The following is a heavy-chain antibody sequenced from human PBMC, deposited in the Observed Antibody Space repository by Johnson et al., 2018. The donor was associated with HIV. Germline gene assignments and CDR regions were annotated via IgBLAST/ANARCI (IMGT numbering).Heavy chain of an antibody. CDR1: GFIFSNAW. D-gene: IGHD7-27*01. J-gene: IGHJ3*02. Sequence: VQLVESGGGLVQPGGSLRLSCTASGFIFSNAWMNWVRQTPERGLEWVGRIKSKNDGGTTEYPAPVRGRFTISKDDSKNTVYLQLNRLNIEDTAVYYCTTYAGDAETRHTVFDIWGQGTMVTVSS. CDR2: IKSKNDGGTT. CDR3: TTYAGDAETRHTVFDI. V-gene: IGHV3-15*01.